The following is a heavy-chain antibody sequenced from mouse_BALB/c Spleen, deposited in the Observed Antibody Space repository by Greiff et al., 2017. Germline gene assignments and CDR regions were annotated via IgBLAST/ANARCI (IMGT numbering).Heavy chain of an antibody. CDR3: TRGKLSYAMDY. Sequence: LQQPGSELVRPGASVKLSCKASGYTFTSYWMHWVKQRHGQGLEWIGNIYPGSGSTNYDEKFKSKGTLTVDTSSSTAYMHLSSLTSEDSAVYYCTRGKLSYAMDYWGQGTSVTVSS. CDR2: IYPGSGST. D-gene: IGHD1-3*01. CDR1: GYTFTSYW. J-gene: IGHJ4*01. V-gene: IGHV1S22*01.